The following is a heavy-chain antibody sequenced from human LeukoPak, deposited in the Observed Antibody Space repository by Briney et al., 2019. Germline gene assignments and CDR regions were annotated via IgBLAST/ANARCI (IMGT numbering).Heavy chain of an antibody. CDR1: GFSVSDNS. V-gene: IGHV3-53*01. J-gene: IGHJ3*02. CDR3: ARAKRNGFDI. CDR2: IYSGTT. Sequence: PGGPLRLSCTVSGFSVSDNSMSWVRQAPGKGLEWVSFIYSGTTHYTDSVKGRFTIPRDNSKNTLYLQMNSLRAEDTAVYYCARAKRNGFDIWGQGTMVTVSS.